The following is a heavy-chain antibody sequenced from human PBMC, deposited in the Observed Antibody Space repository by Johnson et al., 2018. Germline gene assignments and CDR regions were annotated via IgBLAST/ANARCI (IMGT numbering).Heavy chain of an antibody. D-gene: IGHD4-17*01. CDR2: ISYDGSNK. CDR3: SSHQDYGDSPAFDI. V-gene: IGHV3-30*03. CDR1: RFTFSSYG. J-gene: IGHJ3*02. Sequence: QVQLQEPGGCLVQPGRSLRLSCAASRFTFSSYGIHWDRPAPGQGLEWVAVISYDGSNKYYADSGKGRFTMSRDNSKNTLYLQMNSLRAEDTAVYYCSSHQDYGDSPAFDIWGQGTMVTVSS.